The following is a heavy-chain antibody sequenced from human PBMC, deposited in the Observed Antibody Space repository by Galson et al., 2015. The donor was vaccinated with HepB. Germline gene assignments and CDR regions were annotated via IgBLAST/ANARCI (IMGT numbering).Heavy chain of an antibody. D-gene: IGHD3-16*01. CDR3: AHFITPNWFDP. CDR1: GFSLRTSGVG. Sequence: PALVKPTQTLTLTCTFSGFSLRTSGVGVGWIRQPPGKALEWPALIYWDDDKRYSPSLKSRLTITKDTSKNQVVLTMTNMDPVDTATYYCAHFITPNWFDPWGQGTLVTVSS. J-gene: IGHJ5*02. CDR2: IYWDDDK. V-gene: IGHV2-5*02.